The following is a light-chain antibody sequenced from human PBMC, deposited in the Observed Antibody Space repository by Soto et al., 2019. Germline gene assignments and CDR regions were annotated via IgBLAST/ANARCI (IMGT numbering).Light chain of an antibody. CDR3: QQYQNLWT. CDR2: CAS. V-gene: IGKV3-15*01. CDR1: QSVSSN. J-gene: IGKJ1*01. Sequence: EIVMTQSPATLSVSPGERATLSCRASQSVSSNLAWYQQKPGQAPRLLIYCASTRATGIPARFSGSGSGTEFTLTIGSLQSEDSAVYYCQQYQNLWTFGQGTKVDIK.